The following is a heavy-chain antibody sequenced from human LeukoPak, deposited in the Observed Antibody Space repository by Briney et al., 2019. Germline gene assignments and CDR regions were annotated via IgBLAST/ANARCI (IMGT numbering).Heavy chain of an antibody. CDR3: ASFGISWRSSY. J-gene: IGHJ4*02. Sequence: GGSLRLSCTASGFSFSSHWVHWVRQAPGKGLVWVSRISDDGSYTSNVDSVKGRFTISRDNVNNMLYLHMNSLRAEDTAVYYCASFGISWRSSYWGQGTLVTVSS. V-gene: IGHV3-74*01. D-gene: IGHD2-21*01. CDR2: ISDDGSYT. CDR1: GFSFSSHW.